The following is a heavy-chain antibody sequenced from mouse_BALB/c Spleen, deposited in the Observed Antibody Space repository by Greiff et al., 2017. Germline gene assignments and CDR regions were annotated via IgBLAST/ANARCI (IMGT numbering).Heavy chain of an antibody. CDR3: AGYYGFDY. J-gene: IGHJ2*01. Sequence: QVQLQQSGAELAKPGASVKMSCKASGYTFTSYWMHWVKQRPGQGLEWIGYINPSTGYTEYNQKFKDKATLTADKSSSTAYMQLSSLTSEDSAVYYCAGYYGFDYWGQGTTLTVSS. CDR1: GYTFTSYW. V-gene: IGHV1-7*01. D-gene: IGHD1-1*01. CDR2: INPSTGYT.